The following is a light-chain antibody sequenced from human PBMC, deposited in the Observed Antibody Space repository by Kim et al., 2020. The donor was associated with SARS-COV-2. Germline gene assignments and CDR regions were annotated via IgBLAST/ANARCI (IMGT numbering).Light chain of an antibody. Sequence: ASVGDRVTVTCRASQSIRNFLNWYQQKPGKAPNLLIYAASRLQGGVSSRFSGSGSGTEFTLTISGLQLEDFATYYCQQSYHSPGTFGPGTKVDIK. J-gene: IGKJ3*01. CDR1: QSIRNF. V-gene: IGKV1-39*01. CDR3: QQSYHSPGT. CDR2: AAS.